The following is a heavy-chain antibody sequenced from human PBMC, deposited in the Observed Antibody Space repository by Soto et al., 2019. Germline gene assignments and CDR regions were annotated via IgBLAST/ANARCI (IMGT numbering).Heavy chain of an antibody. V-gene: IGHV1-46*01. CDR2: INPSGGST. D-gene: IGHD2-2*02. CDR1: GDTFTSYY. Sequence: QVQLVQSGAEVKKPGASVKVSCKASGDTFTSYYMHWVRQAPGQGLVWMGIINPSGGSTSYAQKLQDGLTMPWETSTTTVYLELSSLRPEDTDVYYCASESIATTAITDCLYYYSMAVWGQGTTDTFSS. CDR3: ASESIATTAITDCLYYYSMAV. J-gene: IGHJ6*02.